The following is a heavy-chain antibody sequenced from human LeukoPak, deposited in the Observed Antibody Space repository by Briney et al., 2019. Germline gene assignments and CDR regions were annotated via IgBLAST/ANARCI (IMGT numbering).Heavy chain of an antibody. V-gene: IGHV3-23*01. D-gene: IGHD3-22*01. CDR1: GFTFSSYA. CDR3: AKGPGYYYDSSGYCNY. J-gene: IGHJ4*02. Sequence: GGSLRLSCAASGFTFSSYAMRGGRQAPGKGLEWVSAISGSGGSTYYADSVKGRFTIPRDNSKNSMYVQMNSLRAEDTAVYYCAKGPGYYYDSSGYCNYWGQGTLVTVSS. CDR2: ISGSGGST.